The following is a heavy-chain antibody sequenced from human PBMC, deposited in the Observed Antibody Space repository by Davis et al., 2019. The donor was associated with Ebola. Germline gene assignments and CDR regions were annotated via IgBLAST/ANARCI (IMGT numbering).Heavy chain of an antibody. Sequence: ASVKVSCKASGYTFTSHGISWVRQAPGQGLEWMGWISADNGNTYYAQNLQVRVTMTTDTSTTTAYMELSSLRSEDTAVYYCARGPAFNTVPPHFWGYWGQGTLVTVSS. CDR3: ARGPAFNTVPPHFWGY. CDR2: ISADNGNT. V-gene: IGHV1-18*01. J-gene: IGHJ4*02. CDR1: GYTFTSHG. D-gene: IGHD3-3*02.